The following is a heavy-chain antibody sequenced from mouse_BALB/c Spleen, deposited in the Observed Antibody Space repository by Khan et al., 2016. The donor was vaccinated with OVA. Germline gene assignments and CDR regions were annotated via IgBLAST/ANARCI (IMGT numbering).Heavy chain of an antibody. D-gene: IGHD2-1*01. CDR2: INTYTGGP. V-gene: IGHV9-3-1*01. CDR1: GYTFTNYG. Sequence: QIQLVQSGPGLKKPGETVKITCKASGYTFTNYGMYWVKQAPGKGLKWMGWINTYTGGPTYADDFKGRFAFSLETSASTAYLQINTLKNEDTATYFCARSNDNYWFAHWGAGTLVTVSA. CDR3: ARSNDNYWFAH. J-gene: IGHJ3*01.